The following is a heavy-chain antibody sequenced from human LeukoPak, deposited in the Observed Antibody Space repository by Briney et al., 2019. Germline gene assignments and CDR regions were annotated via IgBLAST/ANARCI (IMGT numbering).Heavy chain of an antibody. CDR1: GYTFTSYG. V-gene: IGHV1-18*01. CDR2: ISAYIDNT. Sequence: ASVKVSCKATGYTFTSYGISWVRRAPGQRLEWMGGISAYIDNTNYAQKLQGRITMTTDTSKSTAYMELRSLRSDDTAVYYCARVVRGVIQDYWGQGTLVIASS. D-gene: IGHD3-10*01. J-gene: IGHJ4*02. CDR3: ARVVRGVIQDY.